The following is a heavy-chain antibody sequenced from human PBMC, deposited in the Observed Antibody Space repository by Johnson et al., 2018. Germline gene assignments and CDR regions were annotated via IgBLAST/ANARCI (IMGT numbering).Heavy chain of an antibody. J-gene: IGHJ3*01. CDR3: AKVIGVTRYDAFDV. V-gene: IGHV3-23*04. D-gene: IGHD2-21*02. CDR1: GFTFSSYS. CDR2: ISGDGGIT. Sequence: VQLVESGGGLVQPGGSLRLSCAASGFTFSSYSMSWVRQAPGKGLEGFTAISGDGGITKTADSVKGRFTISRDNSKNTLYLQMNSLSAEDTAVFYCAKVIGVTRYDAFDVWGQGTMVTVSS.